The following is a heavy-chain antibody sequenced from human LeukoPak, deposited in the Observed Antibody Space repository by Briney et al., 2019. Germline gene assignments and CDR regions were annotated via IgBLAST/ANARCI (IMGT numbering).Heavy chain of an antibody. J-gene: IGHJ6*03. CDR3: AKGSKAVLFTRDHYMDV. CDR1: GFTFSSYG. CDR2: ISGSGGST. D-gene: IGHD6-19*01. Sequence: GGSLRLSCAASGFTFSSYGMSWVRQAPGKGLEWVSAISGSGGSTYYADSVKGRFTISRDNSKNTLYLQMNSLRAEDTAVYFCAKGSKAVLFTRDHYMDVWGKGTTVTISS. V-gene: IGHV3-23*01.